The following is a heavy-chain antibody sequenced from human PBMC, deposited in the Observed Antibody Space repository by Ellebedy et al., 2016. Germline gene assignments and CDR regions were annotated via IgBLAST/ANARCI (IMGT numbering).Heavy chain of an antibody. D-gene: IGHD3/OR15-3a*01. CDR1: GFTFSNYG. J-gene: IGHJ3*02. V-gene: IGHV3-33*01. CDR3: ARELLDSAGAFDI. CDR2: VWYDGSNQ. Sequence: GESLKISCAASGFTFSNYGMHWVRQAPGKGLEWVAVVWYDGSNQFYGDSVKGRFTISRDNSKNTLYLQINSLRAEDTAVYYCARELLDSAGAFDIWGQGTMVTVSS.